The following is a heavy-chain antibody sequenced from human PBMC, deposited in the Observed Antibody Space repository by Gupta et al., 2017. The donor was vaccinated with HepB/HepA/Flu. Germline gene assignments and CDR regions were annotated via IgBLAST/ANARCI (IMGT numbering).Heavy chain of an antibody. D-gene: IGHD2-15*01. Sequence: QVQIQQWGGGLLRPSETLSLTCAVYGASFSGNSWTWIRQAPGKGLEWIGEISHGGGTKYNPSLKSRVTLSENTAKRQFSLKVHSVTAADTAVYYCGWQLAFVGMDVWGRGTTVTV. V-gene: IGHV4-34*01. CDR3: GWQLAFVGMDV. J-gene: IGHJ6*02. CDR1: GASFSGNS. CDR2: ISHGGGT.